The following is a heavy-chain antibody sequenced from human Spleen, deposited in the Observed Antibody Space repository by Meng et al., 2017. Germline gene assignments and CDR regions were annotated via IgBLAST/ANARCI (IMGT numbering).Heavy chain of an antibody. V-gene: IGHV1-18*01. CDR1: GYTFTSYG. CDR3: ARPHPYCGGDCYPDY. CDR2: ISAYNGNT. D-gene: IGHD2-21*02. Sequence: VKLVQSGAEVNKPGASVKVSCKAAGYTFTSYGISWVRQAPGQGLEWMGWISAYNGNTNYAQKLQGRVTMTTDTSTSTAYMELRSLRSDDTAVYYCARPHPYCGGDCYPDYWGQGTLVTVSS. J-gene: IGHJ4*02.